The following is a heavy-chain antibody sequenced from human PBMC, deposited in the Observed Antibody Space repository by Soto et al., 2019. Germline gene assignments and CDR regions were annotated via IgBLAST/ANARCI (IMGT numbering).Heavy chain of an antibody. Sequence: SETLSLTCTVSGGSISSYYWSWIRQPPGKGLEWIGYIYYSGSTNYNPSLKSRVTISVDTSKNQFSLKLSSVTAADTAVYYCAREWMVRGVSDYYYGMDVWGQGTTVTVSS. CDR1: GGSISSYY. J-gene: IGHJ6*02. CDR2: IYYSGST. V-gene: IGHV4-59*01. D-gene: IGHD3-10*01. CDR3: AREWMVRGVSDYYYGMDV.